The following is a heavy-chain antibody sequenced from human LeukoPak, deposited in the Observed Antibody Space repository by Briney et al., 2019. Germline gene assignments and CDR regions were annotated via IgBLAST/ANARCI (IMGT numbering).Heavy chain of an antibody. J-gene: IGHJ4*02. D-gene: IGHD3-9*01. V-gene: IGHV4-39*07. CDR3: ARLVNYDILTGYYISPFFDY. Sequence: KPSETLSLTCIVSGGSISSSIYYWAWVRQPPGKGLEWIGTVFYNGATQYSPSLRSRVTISIDTSTNQFSLKLTSVTAADTALYYCARLVNYDILTGYYISPFFDYWGQGTLVTVSS. CDR1: GGSISSSIYY. CDR2: VFYNGAT.